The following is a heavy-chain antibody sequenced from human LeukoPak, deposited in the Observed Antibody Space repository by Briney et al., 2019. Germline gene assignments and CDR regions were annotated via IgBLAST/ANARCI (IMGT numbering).Heavy chain of an antibody. J-gene: IGHJ4*02. CDR2: IYYSGST. CDR1: GGSISSGGYY. V-gene: IGHV4-30-4*08. D-gene: IGHD3-10*01. CDR3: ARVSVVRGDLDY. Sequence: SETLSLTCTVSGGSISSGGYYWSWIRQHPGKGLEWIGYIYYSGSTYYNPSLKSRVTISVDTSKNQFSLKLGSVTAADTAVYYCARVSVVRGDLDYWGQGTLVTVSS.